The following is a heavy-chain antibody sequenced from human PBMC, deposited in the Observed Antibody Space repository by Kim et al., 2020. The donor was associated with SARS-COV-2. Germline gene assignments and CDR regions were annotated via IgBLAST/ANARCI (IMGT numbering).Heavy chain of an antibody. CDR1: GGSISSSSYY. Sequence: SETLSLTCTVSGGSISSSSYYWGWIRQPPGKGLEWIGSIYYSGSTYYNPSLKSRVTISVDTSKNQFSLKLSSVTAADTVVYYCAQGVVVPAAADYYYYGMDVWGQGTTVTVSS. V-gene: IGHV4-39*01. D-gene: IGHD2-2*01. CDR3: AQGVVVPAAADYYYYGMDV. CDR2: IYYSGST. J-gene: IGHJ6*02.